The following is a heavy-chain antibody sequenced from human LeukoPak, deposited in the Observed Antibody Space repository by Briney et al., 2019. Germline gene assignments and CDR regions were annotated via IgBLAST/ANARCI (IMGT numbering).Heavy chain of an antibody. J-gene: IGHJ3*02. CDR1: GFTFDDYA. Sequence: GGSLRLSCAASGFTFDDYAMHWVRQAPGKGLEWVSGISWNSGSIGYADSVKGRFTISRDNAKNSLYLQMNSLRAEDTALYYSAKDSMATTFDAFDIWGQGTMVTVSS. CDR2: ISWNSGSI. V-gene: IGHV3-9*01. D-gene: IGHD5-24*01. CDR3: AKDSMATTFDAFDI.